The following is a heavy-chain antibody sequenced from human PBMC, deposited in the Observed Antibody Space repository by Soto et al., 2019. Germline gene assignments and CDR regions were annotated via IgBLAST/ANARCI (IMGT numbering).Heavy chain of an antibody. D-gene: IGHD3-9*01. CDR3: ARPQNGDYNNDMLTGPIDY. CDR2: IYPGDSDT. V-gene: IGHV5-51*01. Sequence: PGESLKISCKGSGYRFTSYWIAWVRQMPGKGLEWMGIIYPGDSDTRYSPSFQGQVTISADKSISTAYLQWSSLKASDTAMYYCARPQNGDYNNDMLTGPIDYWGQGTLVTVSS. J-gene: IGHJ4*02. CDR1: GYRFTSYW.